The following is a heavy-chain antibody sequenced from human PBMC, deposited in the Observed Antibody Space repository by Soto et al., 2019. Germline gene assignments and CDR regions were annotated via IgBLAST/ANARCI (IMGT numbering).Heavy chain of an antibody. D-gene: IGHD2-2*01. CDR2: ISYDGSNK. CDR1: GFTFSSYG. CDR3: AKVQDSEYQLLRGGYYYYGMDV. V-gene: IGHV3-30*18. Sequence: GGSLRLSCAASGFTFSSYGMHWVRQAPGKGLEWVAVISYDGSNKYYADSVKGRFTISRDNSKNTLYLQMNSLRAEDTAVYYCAKVQDSEYQLLRGGYYYYGMDVWGQGTTVTVSS. J-gene: IGHJ6*02.